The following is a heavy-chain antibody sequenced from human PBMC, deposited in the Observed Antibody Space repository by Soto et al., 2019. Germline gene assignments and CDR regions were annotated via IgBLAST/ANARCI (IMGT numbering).Heavy chain of an antibody. CDR1: GGTFSSYA. Sequence: VASVKVSCKASGGTFSSYAISWVRQAPGQGLEWMGGIIPIFGTANYAQKFQGRVTITADESTSTAYMELSSLRSEDTAVYYCAREGGAVAGRSHYYYYGMDVWGQGTTVTVSS. CDR2: IIPIFGTA. CDR3: AREGGAVAGRSHYYYYGMDV. D-gene: IGHD6-19*01. V-gene: IGHV1-69*13. J-gene: IGHJ6*02.